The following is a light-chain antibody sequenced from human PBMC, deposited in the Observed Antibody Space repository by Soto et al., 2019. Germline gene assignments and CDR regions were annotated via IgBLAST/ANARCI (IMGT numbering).Light chain of an antibody. J-gene: IGKJ1*01. CDR2: DAS. CDR1: QSIGTW. CDR3: QQYGSSPT. Sequence: DIQMTQSPSTVSASVGDRVSSTCRASQSIGTWLAWYQHRPGKAPSLLIYDASTLRSGVPSRFSGSGSGTDFTLTISRLETEDFAVYYCQQYGSSPTFGQGTKVDI. V-gene: IGKV1-5*01.